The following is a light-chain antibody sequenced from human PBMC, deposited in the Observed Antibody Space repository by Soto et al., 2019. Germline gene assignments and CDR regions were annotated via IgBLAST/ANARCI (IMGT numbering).Light chain of an antibody. CDR3: CSYAGGNSWV. V-gene: IGLV2-11*01. CDR2: DVT. Sequence: QSALTQPRSVSGSPGQSVTISCTGTSSDVAAYNYVSWYQQHPGKAPRLIIYDVTKWPSGVPDRFSGSKSGYTASLTISGLQVEDEADYYCCSYAGGNSWVFGGGTKVTVL. CDR1: SSDVAAYNY. J-gene: IGLJ3*02.